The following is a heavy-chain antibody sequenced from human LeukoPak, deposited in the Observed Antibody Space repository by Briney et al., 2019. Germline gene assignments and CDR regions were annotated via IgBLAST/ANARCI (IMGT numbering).Heavy chain of an antibody. J-gene: IGHJ3*02. CDR1: GFTFSSYA. Sequence: GGSLRLSCAASGFTFSSYAMHWVRQAPGKGLEWVAVISYDGSNKYYADSVKGRFTISRDNSKNTLHLQMNSLRAEDTAVYYCARVGTMIVVSDAFDIWGQGTMVTVSS. CDR3: ARVGTMIVVSDAFDI. CDR2: ISYDGSNK. D-gene: IGHD3-22*01. V-gene: IGHV3-30*04.